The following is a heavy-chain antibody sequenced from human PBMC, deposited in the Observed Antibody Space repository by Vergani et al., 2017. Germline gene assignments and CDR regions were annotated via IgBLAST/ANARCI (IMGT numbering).Heavy chain of an antibody. J-gene: IGHJ5*02. CDR3: ARATYSYGYL. D-gene: IGHD5-18*01. Sequence: QVQLQESGPGLVKPSETLSLTCAVSGYSISSGYSWGWIRQPPGKGLEWIGSIYHSGSTYYNPSLKSRVTISVDTSKNQFSLKLSSVTAADTAVYYCARATYSYGYLWGQGTLVTVSS. V-gene: IGHV4-38-2*01. CDR1: GYSISSGYS. CDR2: IYHSGST.